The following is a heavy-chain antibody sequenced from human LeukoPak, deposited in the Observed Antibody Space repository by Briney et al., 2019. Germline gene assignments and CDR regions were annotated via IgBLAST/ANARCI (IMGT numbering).Heavy chain of an antibody. CDR2: IYTSGST. D-gene: IGHD3-16*02. J-gene: IGHJ4*02. Sequence: SETLSLTCTVSGGSISSYYWSWIRQPAGKGLEWIGRIYTSGSTNYNPSLKSRVTMSVDTSKNQFSLKLSSVTAADTAVYYCARGHAQWDYDWGTFLYYFDYWGLGNLVTVSS. CDR3: ARGHAQWDYDWGTFLYYFDY. CDR1: GGSISSYY. V-gene: IGHV4-4*07.